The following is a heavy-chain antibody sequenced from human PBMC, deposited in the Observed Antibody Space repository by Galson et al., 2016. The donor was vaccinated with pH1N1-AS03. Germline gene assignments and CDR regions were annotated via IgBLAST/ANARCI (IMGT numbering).Heavy chain of an antibody. CDR3: AKLRRGPWYLDL. D-gene: IGHD4-17*01. CDR2: FYYIANT. CDR1: GGSIGVSY. V-gene: IGHV4-59*12. J-gene: IGHJ2*01. Sequence: ETLSLTCTVSGGSIGVSYWSWIRQSPGRGVEWIGYFYYIANTKYNPSLKSRVTISVDTSKNQFSLNLTSVTTADTAVYYCAKLRRGPWYLDLWGRGTMVTVSS.